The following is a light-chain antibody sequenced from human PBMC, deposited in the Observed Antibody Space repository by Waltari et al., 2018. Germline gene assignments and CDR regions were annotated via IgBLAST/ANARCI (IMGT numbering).Light chain of an antibody. Sequence: DIVLTQSPATLSLSPGERATLSCRASQSVANYLAWYRQKPGQAPRLPIYDGSNRATDIPARFSGSGFATDFTLTISDLKPEDIAVYYCQQRNKWPVTFGGGTKVEIK. CDR3: QQRNKWPVT. CDR1: QSVANY. CDR2: DGS. J-gene: IGKJ4*01. V-gene: IGKV3-11*01.